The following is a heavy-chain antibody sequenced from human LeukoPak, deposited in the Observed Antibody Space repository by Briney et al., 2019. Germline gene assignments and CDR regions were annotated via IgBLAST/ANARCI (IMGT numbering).Heavy chain of an antibody. V-gene: IGHV3-23*01. J-gene: IGHJ4*02. CDR1: GFTFRSYA. CDR2: ISDSGVST. Sequence: PGRSLRLSCAASGFTFRSYAVTWVRQAPGKGLEWVSTISDSGVSTYYADSAKGRFTISRDNSKNTLYLQMNSLRAEDTAVYYCAKAQKYTSDLDYWGQGILVTVSS. CDR3: AKAQKYTSDLDY. D-gene: IGHD6-19*01.